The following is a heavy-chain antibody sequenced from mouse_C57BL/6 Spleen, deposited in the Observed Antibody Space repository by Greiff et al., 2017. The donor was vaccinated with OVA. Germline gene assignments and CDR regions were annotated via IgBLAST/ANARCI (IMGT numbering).Heavy chain of an antibody. D-gene: IGHD1-1*01. J-gene: IGHJ4*01. CDR3: AYCSGYAMDY. V-gene: IGHV1-81*01. Sequence: QVQLQQSGAELARPGASVKLSCKASGYTFTSYGISWVKQRTGQGLEWIGEIYPRSGNTYYNEKFKGKATLTADKSSSTAYMELRSLTSEDSAVYFCAYCSGYAMDYWGQGTSVTVSS. CDR2: IYPRSGNT. CDR1: GYTFTSYG.